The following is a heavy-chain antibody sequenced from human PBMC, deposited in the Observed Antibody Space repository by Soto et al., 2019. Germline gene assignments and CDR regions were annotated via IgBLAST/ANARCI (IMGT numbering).Heavy chain of an antibody. J-gene: IGHJ6*02. Sequence: SVKVSCKASGGTFSSYAISWVRQAPGQGLEWMGGIIPIFGTANYAQKFQGRVTITADESTSTAYMELSSLRSEDTAVYYCAKGDIVVVVANVQREPNYYYGMDVWGQGTTVTVSS. CDR1: GGTFSSYA. CDR3: AKGDIVVVVANVQREPNYYYGMDV. D-gene: IGHD2-15*01. CDR2: IIPIFGTA. V-gene: IGHV1-69*13.